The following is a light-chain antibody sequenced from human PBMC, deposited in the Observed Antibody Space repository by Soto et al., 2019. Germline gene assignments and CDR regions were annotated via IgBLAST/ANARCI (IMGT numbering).Light chain of an antibody. J-gene: IGLJ3*02. CDR2: SNN. Sequence: QSVLTQPPSASGTPGQRVTISCSGSSSNIGSNTVNWYQQLPGTAPKVLIYSNNERPSGVPDRFSGSKSGTSAFLAISGLQSEDEADYYCAAWDDSLNAGVFGGGTKLTVL. CDR1: SSNIGSNT. V-gene: IGLV1-44*01. CDR3: AAWDDSLNAGV.